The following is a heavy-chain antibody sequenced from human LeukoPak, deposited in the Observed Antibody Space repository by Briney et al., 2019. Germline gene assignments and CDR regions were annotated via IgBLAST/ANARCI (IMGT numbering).Heavy chain of an antibody. J-gene: IGHJ4*02. Sequence: GGSLRLSCAASGFAFSSYWMHWVRQAPGKGLVWVSRINSDGSSTSYADSVKGRFTISRDNAKNTLYLQMNSLRAEDTAVYYCARDLTPEVGRYYYDSSGYASLDYWGQGTLVTVSS. CDR3: ARDLTPEVGRYYYDSSGYASLDY. CDR2: INSDGSST. CDR1: GFAFSSYW. D-gene: IGHD3-22*01. V-gene: IGHV3-74*01.